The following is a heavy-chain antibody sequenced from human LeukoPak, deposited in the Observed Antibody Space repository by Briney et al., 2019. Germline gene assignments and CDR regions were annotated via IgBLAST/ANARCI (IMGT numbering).Heavy chain of an antibody. CDR2: IYHSGST. Sequence: SETLSLTCTVSGGSISSYYWGWIRQPPGKGLEWIGSIYHSGSTYNNPSLKSRVTILVDTSKNQFSLKLGSVTAADTAVYYCARSPYYFDSSGYHGAYYFDYWGQGTLVTVSS. D-gene: IGHD3-22*01. CDR1: GGSISSYY. CDR3: ARSPYYFDSSGYHGAYYFDY. J-gene: IGHJ4*02. V-gene: IGHV4-38-2*02.